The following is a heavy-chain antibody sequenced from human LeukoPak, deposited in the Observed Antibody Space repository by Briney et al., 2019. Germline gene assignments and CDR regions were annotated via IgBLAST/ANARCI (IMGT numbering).Heavy chain of an antibody. CDR1: GGSFSGYY. D-gene: IGHD3-3*01. CDR2: INHSGST. V-gene: IGHV4-34*01. Sequence: SETLSLTCAVYGGSFSGYYWSWIRQPPGKGLEWIGEINHSGSTNYNPSLKSRVTISVDTSKNQFSLKLSSVTAADTAVYYCARGFAITIFGVGPCYFDYWGQGTLVTVSS. CDR3: ARGFAITIFGVGPCYFDY. J-gene: IGHJ4*02.